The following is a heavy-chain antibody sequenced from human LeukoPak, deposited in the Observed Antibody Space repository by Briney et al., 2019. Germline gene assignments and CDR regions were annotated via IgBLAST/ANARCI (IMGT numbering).Heavy chain of an antibody. Sequence: PGASLRLSCAASGFTFSSYAMSWVRQAPGKGLEWVAVISYDGSNKYYADSVKGRFTISRDNSKNTLYLQMNSLRAEDTAVYYCSGYWDDYWGQGTLVTVSS. CDR2: ISYDGSNK. CDR1: GFTFSSYA. CDR3: SGYWDDY. J-gene: IGHJ4*02. D-gene: IGHD3-22*01. V-gene: IGHV3-30-3*01.